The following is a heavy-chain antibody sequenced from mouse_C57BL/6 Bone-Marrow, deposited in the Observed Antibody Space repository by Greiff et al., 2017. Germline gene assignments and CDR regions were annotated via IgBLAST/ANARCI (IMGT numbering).Heavy chain of an antibody. J-gene: IGHJ4*01. CDR3: AVYYCGSSTYAMDY. CDR1: GYTFTNYW. D-gene: IGHD1-1*01. V-gene: IGHV1-63*01. CDR2: IYPGGGYT. Sequence: QVQLQQSGAELVRPGTSVKMSCKASGYTFTNYWIGWAKQRPGHGLEWIGDIYPGGGYTNYNEKFKGKATLTADKSSSTAYMQFSSLTSEDSAIYYCAVYYCGSSTYAMDYWGQGTSVTVSS.